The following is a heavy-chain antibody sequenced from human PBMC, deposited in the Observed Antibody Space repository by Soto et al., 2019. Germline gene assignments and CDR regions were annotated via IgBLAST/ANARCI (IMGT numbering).Heavy chain of an antibody. V-gene: IGHV1-69*06. Sequence: SVKVSCKASGGTFSSYAISWVRQAPGQGLEWMGGIIPIFGTANYAQKFQGRVTITADKSTSTAYMELSSLRSEDTAVYYCARAGDCSSTSCPGRLYYYYGMDVWGQGTTVTVS. CDR3: ARAGDCSSTSCPGRLYYYYGMDV. CDR2: IIPIFGTA. J-gene: IGHJ6*02. CDR1: GGTFSSYA. D-gene: IGHD2-2*01.